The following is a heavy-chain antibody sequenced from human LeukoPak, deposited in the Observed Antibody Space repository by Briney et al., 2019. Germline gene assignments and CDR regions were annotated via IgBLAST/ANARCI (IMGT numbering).Heavy chain of an antibody. CDR1: GFTFSSYA. J-gene: IGHJ4*02. Sequence: GGSLRLSCAASGFTFSSYAMSWVRQAPGKGLEWVPAISGSGGSTSHADSVKGRFTISRNNSKNTLYLQINSLRAEDTAVYYCVKDLIKFDPIMVWGQGTLVTVSS. V-gene: IGHV3-23*01. CDR3: VKDLIKFDPIMV. CDR2: ISGSGGST. D-gene: IGHD2-15*01.